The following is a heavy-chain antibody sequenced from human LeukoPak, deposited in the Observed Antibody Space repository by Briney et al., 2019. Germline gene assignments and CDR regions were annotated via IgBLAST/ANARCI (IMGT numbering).Heavy chain of an antibody. CDR3: ARGEYGLFDY. D-gene: IGHD2/OR15-2a*01. CDR2: IYYSGST. V-gene: IGHV4-61*01. J-gene: IGHJ4*02. CDR1: VGCVSGGRCD. Sequence: SETLSVTRTVSVGCVSGGRCDESGIRQPPEKALEWIGYIYYSGSTIYNLSLKSRVTISVDTSKNQLSLKLSSVTAADTAVYYCARGEYGLFDYWGQGTLVTVSS.